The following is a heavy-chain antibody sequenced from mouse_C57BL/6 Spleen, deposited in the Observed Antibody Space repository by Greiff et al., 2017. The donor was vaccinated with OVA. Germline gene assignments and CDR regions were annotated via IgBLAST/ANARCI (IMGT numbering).Heavy chain of an antibody. CDR1: GFTFSSYA. D-gene: IGHD1-1*02. V-gene: IGHV5-9-1*02. CDR2: ISSGGDYI. J-gene: IGHJ3*01. CDR3: TRDDVNYYGGGGAWLAD. Sequence: EVKLMESGEGLVKPGGSLKLSCAASGFTFSSYAMSWVRQTPEKRLEWVAYISSGGDYIYYADTLKGRFTISRDNARNTLYLQMSSLKSEDTAVYYCTRDDVNYYGGGGAWLADWGKGTLVTVSA.